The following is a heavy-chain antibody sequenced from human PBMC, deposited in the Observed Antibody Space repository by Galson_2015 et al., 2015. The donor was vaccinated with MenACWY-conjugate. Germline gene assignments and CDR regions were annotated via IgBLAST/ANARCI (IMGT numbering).Heavy chain of an antibody. D-gene: IGHD6-13*01. CDR1: GYTSTSYW. V-gene: IGHV5-51*01. CDR2: IYPDESET. CDR3: ARPASGHSSSCAY. Sequence: QSGAEVKKPGESLQTSCKGSGYTSTSYWIGWVRQMPGKGLEWMGIIYPDESETRYSPSFQGQVTISADKSISTAYLQWSSLKASDSAMYYCARPASGHSSSCAYWGQGTRVTVSA. J-gene: IGHJ4*02.